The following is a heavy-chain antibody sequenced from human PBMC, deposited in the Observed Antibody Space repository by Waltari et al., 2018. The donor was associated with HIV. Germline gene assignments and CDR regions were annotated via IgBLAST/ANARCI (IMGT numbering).Heavy chain of an antibody. CDR2: VSSDGNIT. CDR1: GFTFSSYW. CDR3: ARSLYYDFWSAYPPDY. Sequence: EVQLVESGGRLVQPRGSLRLSCVASGFTFSSYWMHWFRQAPGKGMVWISRVSSDGNITVYADSVKGRFTISRDNAKNTLFLQMNSLRVEDTAVYFCARSLYYDFWSAYPPDYWGQGTRVTVSS. D-gene: IGHD3-3*01. J-gene: IGHJ4*02. V-gene: IGHV3-74*03.